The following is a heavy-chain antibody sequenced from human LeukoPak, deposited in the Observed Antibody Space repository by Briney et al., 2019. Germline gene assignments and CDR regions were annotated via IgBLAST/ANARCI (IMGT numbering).Heavy chain of an antibody. V-gene: IGHV1-3*01. CDR2: INAGNGNT. CDR1: GYTFTSYA. CDR3: ARDHGEQWLRSAFDY. J-gene: IGHJ4*02. Sequence: ASVKVSCKASGYTFTSYAMHWVRQAPGQRLEWMGWINAGNGNTKYSQKFQGRVTITRDTSASTAYMELSSLRSEDTAVYYCARDHGEQWLRSAFDYWGQGTLVTVSS. D-gene: IGHD5-12*01.